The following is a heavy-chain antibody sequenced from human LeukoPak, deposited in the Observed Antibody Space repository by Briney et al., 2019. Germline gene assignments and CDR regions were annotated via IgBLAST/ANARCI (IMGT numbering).Heavy chain of an antibody. J-gene: IGHJ4*02. Sequence: GGSLRLSCAASGFTFSSYEMNWVRQAPGKGLEWVSYISSSTSTIYYADSVKGRFTISRDNAKNSLYLQMNSLRAEDTALYYCAKDWFGYYDSSGHYPHWGQGTLVTVSS. CDR2: ISSSTSTI. CDR3: AKDWFGYYDSSGHYPH. CDR1: GFTFSSYE. D-gene: IGHD3-22*01. V-gene: IGHV3-48*03.